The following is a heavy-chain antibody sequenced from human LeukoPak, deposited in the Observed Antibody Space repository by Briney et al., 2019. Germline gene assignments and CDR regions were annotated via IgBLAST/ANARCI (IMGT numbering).Heavy chain of an antibody. V-gene: IGHV3-66*04. CDR3: ARLVTGTTVINSGWFDP. Sequence: GGSLRLSCAASGLTVSSNYMTWVRQAPGKGLEWAAVIYSGGNTYYADSVKGRFSISRDNSKNTVYLQMNSLRVEDTAVYYCARLVTGTTVINSGWFDPWGQGTLVTVSS. CDR2: IYSGGNT. J-gene: IGHJ5*02. CDR1: GLTVSSNY. D-gene: IGHD4-23*01.